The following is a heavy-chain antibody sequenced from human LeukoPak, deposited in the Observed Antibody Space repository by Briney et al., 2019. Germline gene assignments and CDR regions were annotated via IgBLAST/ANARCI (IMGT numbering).Heavy chain of an antibody. CDR3: ARERPTIAARSSNWFDP. V-gene: IGHV1-69*13. Sequence: SVKVSCKASGGTFSSYAISWVRQAPGQGLEWMGGIIPIFGTANYAQKFQGRVTITADESTSTAYMELSSLRSEDTAVYYCARERPTIAARSSNWFDPWGQGTLVTVSS. CDR1: GGTFSSYA. CDR2: IIPIFGTA. J-gene: IGHJ5*02. D-gene: IGHD6-6*01.